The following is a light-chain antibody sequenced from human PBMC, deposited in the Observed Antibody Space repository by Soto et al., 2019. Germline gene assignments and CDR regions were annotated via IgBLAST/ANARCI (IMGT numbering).Light chain of an antibody. Sequence: QSVLTQPASVSGSPGQSITISCTGTSSDVGGYNYVSWYQQHPGKAHKLMIYDVSSRPSGVSNRFSGSKSGNTASLTISGLQAEDEADYYCTSYTSSSTRGVFGGGTKLTVL. CDR1: SSDVGGYNY. V-gene: IGLV2-14*03. J-gene: IGLJ2*01. CDR3: TSYTSSSTRGV. CDR2: DVS.